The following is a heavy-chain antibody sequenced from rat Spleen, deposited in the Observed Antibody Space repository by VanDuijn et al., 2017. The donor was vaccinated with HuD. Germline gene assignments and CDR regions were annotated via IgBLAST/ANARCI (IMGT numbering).Heavy chain of an antibody. CDR1: GYSITSNY. J-gene: IGHJ3*01. CDR2: ISYRGSA. D-gene: IGHD3-1*01. CDR3: ARSPAVFFDY. Sequence: EVQLQESGPGLVKPSQSLSLTCSVTGYSITSNYWAWIRKFPGNKMEWIGHISYRGSASYNSSLKSRISITRDTSKNQLFLQLDSVTTEDTATYYCARSPAVFFDYWGQGTLVTVSS. V-gene: IGHV3-1*01.